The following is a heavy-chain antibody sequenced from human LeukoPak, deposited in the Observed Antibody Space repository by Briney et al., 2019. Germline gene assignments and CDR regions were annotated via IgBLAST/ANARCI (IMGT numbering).Heavy chain of an antibody. CDR1: GFTFSDYY. CDR2: ISSSGSTI. CDR3: ARGGEYSSSWYGNLNY. J-gene: IGHJ4*02. D-gene: IGHD6-13*01. V-gene: IGHV3-11*01. Sequence: GGSLRLSCAASGFTFSDYYMGWIRPAPGKGLEWVSYISSSGSTIYYADSVKGRFTISRDNAKNSLYLQMNSLRAEDTAVYYCARGGEYSSSWYGNLNYWGQGTLVTVSS.